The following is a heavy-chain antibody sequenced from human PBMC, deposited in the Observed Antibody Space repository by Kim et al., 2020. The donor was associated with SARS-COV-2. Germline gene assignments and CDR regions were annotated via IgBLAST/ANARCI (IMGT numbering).Heavy chain of an antibody. J-gene: IGHJ4*02. CDR1: GFTFTGYA. D-gene: IGHD2-2*03. Sequence: GGSLRLSCTTSGFTFTGYAMSWVRQAPGKGLDWVSSIDGSDGMRYYVNSANGRFTIFRDNTKNTLYLQMISLIADATAVYYCMKGGRGWIWDHWGQG. CDR2: IDGSDGMR. CDR3: MKGGRGWIWDH. V-gene: IGHV3-23*01.